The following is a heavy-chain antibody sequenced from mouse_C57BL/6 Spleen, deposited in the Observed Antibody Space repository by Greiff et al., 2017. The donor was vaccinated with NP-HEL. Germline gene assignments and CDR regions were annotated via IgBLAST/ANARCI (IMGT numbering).Heavy chain of an antibody. J-gene: IGHJ1*03. CDR3: ARTYYYGSSYWYCDV. Sequence: EVMLVESGGGLVKPGGSLKLSCAASGFTFSSYAMSWVRQTPEKRLEWVATISDGGSYTYYPDNVKGRFTISRDNAKNNLYLQMSHLKSEDTAMYYCARTYYYGSSYWYCDVWGTGTTVTVSS. CDR1: GFTFSSYA. CDR2: ISDGGSYT. D-gene: IGHD1-1*01. V-gene: IGHV5-4*03.